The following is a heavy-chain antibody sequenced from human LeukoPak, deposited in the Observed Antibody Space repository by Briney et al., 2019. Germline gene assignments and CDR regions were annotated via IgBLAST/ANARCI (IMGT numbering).Heavy chain of an antibody. Sequence: PGGSLRLSCAASGFTFSSYAMHWVRQAPGKGLEWVAVISYDGSNKYYADSVKGRFTISRDNSKNTLYLQMNSLRAEDTAVYYRARDYAALSYYYYYYMDVWGKGTTVTVSS. CDR1: GFTFSSYA. CDR2: ISYDGSNK. CDR3: ARDYAALSYYYYYYMDV. J-gene: IGHJ6*03. D-gene: IGHD6-6*01. V-gene: IGHV3-30*01.